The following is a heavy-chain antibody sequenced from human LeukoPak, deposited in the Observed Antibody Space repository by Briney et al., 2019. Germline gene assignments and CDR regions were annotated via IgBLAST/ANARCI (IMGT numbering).Heavy chain of an antibody. CDR1: GFTFSSYW. D-gene: IGHD3-3*01. Sequence: GGSLRLSCAASGFTFSSYWMNWVRQAPGKGLVWVSRIASDGSSTTYADSVKGRFSISRDNAKNTLYLQMNSLRVEDTAVYYCARGFPRTIFSYYYYGMDVWGQGTTVTVSS. CDR2: IASDGSST. J-gene: IGHJ6*02. CDR3: ARGFPRTIFSYYYYGMDV. V-gene: IGHV3-74*01.